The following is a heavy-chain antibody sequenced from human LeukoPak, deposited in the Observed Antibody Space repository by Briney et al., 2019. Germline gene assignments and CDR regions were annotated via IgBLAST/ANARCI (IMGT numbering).Heavy chain of an antibody. CDR2: IWYDGSNK. V-gene: IGHV3-33*01. CDR3: ARESCSGGSCYSSSGAFDI. CDR1: GFTFSSYG. Sequence: GGSLRLSCAASGFTFSSYGMHWVRQAPGKGLEWVAVIWYDGSNKYYADSVKGRFTISRDNSKNTLYLQMNSLRAEDTAVYYCARESCSGGSCYSSSGAFDIWDQGTMVTVSS. J-gene: IGHJ3*02. D-gene: IGHD2-15*01.